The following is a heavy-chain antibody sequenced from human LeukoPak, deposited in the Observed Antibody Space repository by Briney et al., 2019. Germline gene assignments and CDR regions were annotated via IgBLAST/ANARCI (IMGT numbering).Heavy chain of an antibody. J-gene: IGHJ6*03. CDR1: GFTFSSYS. Sequence: GGSLRLSCAASGFTFSSYSMNWVRQAPGKGLEWVSSISSSSSYIYYADSVKGRFTISRDNAKNSLYLQMNSLRAEDTAVYYCARDCNWFGELWRYYYYYMDVWGKGTTVTVSS. CDR3: ARDCNWFGELWRYYYYYMDV. CDR2: ISSSSSYI. V-gene: IGHV3-21*01. D-gene: IGHD3-10*01.